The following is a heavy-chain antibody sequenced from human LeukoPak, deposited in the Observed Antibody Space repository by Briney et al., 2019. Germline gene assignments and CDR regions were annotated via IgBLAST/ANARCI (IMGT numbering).Heavy chain of an antibody. D-gene: IGHD5-18*01. CDR2: ISWNSGSI. Sequence: GGSLRLSCAASGFTFDDYAMHWVRQAPGKGLEWVSGISWNSGSIGYADSVKGRFTISRDNARNSPYLQMNSLRAEDTALYYCAKDRTGYSYGSAFDYWGQGTLVTVSS. CDR3: AKDRTGYSYGSAFDY. CDR1: GFTFDDYA. V-gene: IGHV3-9*01. J-gene: IGHJ4*02.